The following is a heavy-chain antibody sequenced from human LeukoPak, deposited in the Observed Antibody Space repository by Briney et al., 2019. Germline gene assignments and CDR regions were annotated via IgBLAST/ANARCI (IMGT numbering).Heavy chain of an antibody. J-gene: IGHJ4*02. V-gene: IGHV3-30*02. CDR3: AKDNSGDGYTAYFDE. Sequence: GGSLRLSCAASGFTFSSYGMHWVRQAPGKGLEWVAFIRYDGSNKYYADSVKGRFTISRDNSKNTLYLQMNSLRAEDTAVYYCAKDNSGDGYTAYFDEWGQGTLVTVSS. D-gene: IGHD5-24*01. CDR2: IRYDGSNK. CDR1: GFTFSSYG.